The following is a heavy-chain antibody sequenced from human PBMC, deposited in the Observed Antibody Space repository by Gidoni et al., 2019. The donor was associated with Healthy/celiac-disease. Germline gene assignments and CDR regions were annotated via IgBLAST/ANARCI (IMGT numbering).Heavy chain of an antibody. J-gene: IGHJ3*02. CDR1: GFTFSSYA. V-gene: IGHV3-23*01. D-gene: IGHD2-2*01. Sequence: EVQLLESGGGLVQPGGSLRLSCAASGFTFSSYAMSWVRQSPGKGLEWVSAISGSGGSTYYADSVKGRFTISRDDSKNTLYLQMNSLRAEDTAVYYCANRRSSSYQLGAFDIWGQGTMVTVSS. CDR3: ANRRSSSYQLGAFDI. CDR2: ISGSGGST.